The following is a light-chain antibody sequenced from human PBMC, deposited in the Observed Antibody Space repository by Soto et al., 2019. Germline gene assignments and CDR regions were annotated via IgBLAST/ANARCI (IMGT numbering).Light chain of an antibody. CDR2: EVT. CDR1: STDVGGYNY. CDR3: SSSAGSYTYV. J-gene: IGLJ1*01. V-gene: IGLV2-14*01. Sequence: QSVLAQPSSVSGSPGQSITISCTGTSTDVGGYNYVSWYQHHSGKAPKLLIYEVTNRPSGISDRFSGSKSVNTASLTISGLQAEDEADYYCSSSAGSYTYVFGTGTKVTVL.